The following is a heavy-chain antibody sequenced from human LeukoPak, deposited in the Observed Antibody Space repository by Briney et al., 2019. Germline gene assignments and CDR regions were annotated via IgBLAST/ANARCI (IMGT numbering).Heavy chain of an antibody. J-gene: IGHJ4*02. V-gene: IGHV1-18*04. Sequence: ASVKVSCKTSGYTFTGYYMHWVRQAPGQGLEWMGWISAYNGNTNYAQKLQGRVTMTTDTSTSTAYMELRSLRSDDTAVYYCARVGSDYVGLWGQGTLVTVSS. CDR3: ARVGSDYVGL. CDR2: ISAYNGNT. CDR1: GYTFTGYY. D-gene: IGHD4-17*01.